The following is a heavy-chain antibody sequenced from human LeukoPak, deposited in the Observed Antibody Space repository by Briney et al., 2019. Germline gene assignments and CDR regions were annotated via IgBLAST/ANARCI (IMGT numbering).Heavy chain of an antibody. Sequence: ASVKVSCKVSGYTLTELSMHWVRQAPGKGLEWMGGFDPEDGETIYAQKFQGRVTMTEDTSTDTAYMELSSLRSEDTAVYYCATTEPHYYDSSGYSNWGQGTLVIVSS. CDR3: ATTEPHYYDSSGYSN. D-gene: IGHD3-22*01. V-gene: IGHV1-24*01. J-gene: IGHJ4*02. CDR2: FDPEDGET. CDR1: GYTLTELS.